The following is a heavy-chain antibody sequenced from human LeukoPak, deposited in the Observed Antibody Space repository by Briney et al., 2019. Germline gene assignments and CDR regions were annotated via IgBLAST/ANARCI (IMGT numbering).Heavy chain of an antibody. CDR2: INHSGST. Sequence: PSETLSLTCAVYGGSFSAYYWSWIRQPPGKGLEWIVEINHSGSTNYNPSLKSRVTISVDTSKNQFSLKLSSVTAADTAVYYCARELATPYYDILTGYYNTFYFDYWGQGTLVTVSS. D-gene: IGHD3-9*01. CDR3: ARELATPYYDILTGYYNTFYFDY. V-gene: IGHV4-34*01. CDR1: GGSFSAYY. J-gene: IGHJ4*02.